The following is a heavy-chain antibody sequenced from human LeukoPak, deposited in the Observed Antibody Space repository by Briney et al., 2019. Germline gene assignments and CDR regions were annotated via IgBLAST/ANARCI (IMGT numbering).Heavy chain of an antibody. V-gene: IGHV4-61*02. CDR3: ARDDYGFDY. Sequence: SETLSLTCTVSGGSISSGTYYWRWIRQPAGKGLEWIGRISTSGSTDYNPSLKSRVTISVDTSKNQFSLKLSSVTAADTAVYYCARDDYGFDYWGQGTLVTVSS. CDR1: GGSISSGTYY. J-gene: IGHJ4*02. CDR2: ISTSGST. D-gene: IGHD4-17*01.